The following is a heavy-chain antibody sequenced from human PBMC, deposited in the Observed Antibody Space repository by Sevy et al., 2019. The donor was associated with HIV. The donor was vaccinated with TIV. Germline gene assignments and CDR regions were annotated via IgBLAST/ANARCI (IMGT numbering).Heavy chain of an antibody. CDR2: IIPIFGTA. D-gene: IGHD3-16*02. J-gene: IGHJ5*02. Sequence: ASVKVSCKASGGTFSSYAISWVRQAPGQGLEWMGGIIPIFGTANYAQKFQGRVTITADKSTSTAYMELSSRRSEDTAVYYCARARADYDYVWGSYRYDNWFDPWGQGTLVTVSS. CDR3: ARARADYDYVWGSYRYDNWFDP. V-gene: IGHV1-69*06. CDR1: GGTFSSYA.